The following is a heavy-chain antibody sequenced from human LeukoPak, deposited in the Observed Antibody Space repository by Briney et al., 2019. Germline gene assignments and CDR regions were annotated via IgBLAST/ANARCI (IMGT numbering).Heavy chain of an antibody. CDR3: ARERIFEVRGVKAFDY. D-gene: IGHD3-10*01. CDR1: GYTFTSYY. V-gene: IGHV1-46*01. J-gene: IGHJ4*02. CDR2: INPSGGST. Sequence: ASVKVSCKASGYTFTSYYMHWVRQAPGQGLEWMGIINPSGGSTSYAQKFQGRVTMTRDTSTSTVYMELSSLRSEDTAVYYCARERIFEVRGVKAFDYXGQGTLVTVSS.